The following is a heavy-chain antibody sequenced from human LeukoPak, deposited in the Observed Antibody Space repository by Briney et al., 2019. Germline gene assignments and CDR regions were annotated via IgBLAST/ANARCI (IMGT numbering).Heavy chain of an antibody. CDR1: GGSFSGYY. CDR2: INHSGRT. D-gene: IGHD3-10*01. J-gene: IGHJ4*02. Sequence: PSETLSLTCAVYGGSFSGYYWNWIRQPPGKGLEWIGEINHSGRTNYNPSLKSRVTISVDTSKKQSSLKLSSVTAADTAVYYCARGVDYYGVWGQGTLVTVSS. CDR3: ARGVDYYGV. V-gene: IGHV4-34*01.